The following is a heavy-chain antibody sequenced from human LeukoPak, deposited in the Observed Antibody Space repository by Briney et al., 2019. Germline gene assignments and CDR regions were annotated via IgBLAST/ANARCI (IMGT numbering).Heavy chain of an antibody. CDR1: GFTFSTYW. CDR2: MNQDGSEQ. J-gene: IGHJ4*02. Sequence: GGSLRLSCAASGFTFSTYWMTWVRQAPGKGLEWVATMNQDGSEQYYMDSVKGRFTISRDNAKNSLYLQMNSLRAEDTAVYYCARQGSSAPGDYWGQGTLVTVSS. CDR3: ARQGSSAPGDY. V-gene: IGHV3-7*01. D-gene: IGHD6-13*01.